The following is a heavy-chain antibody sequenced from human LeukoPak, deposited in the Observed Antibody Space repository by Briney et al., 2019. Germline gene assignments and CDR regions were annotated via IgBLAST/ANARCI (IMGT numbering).Heavy chain of an antibody. V-gene: IGHV1-46*01. D-gene: IGHD5/OR15-5a*01. Sequence: ASVKVSCKASGYPFTSYYMTWVRQAPGQVLDWMGVINPSGGNTRYAQNFQGRVTTTRDSSTSTVYMELSSLRSEDTALYYCARVVGVYTKVDYWGQGTLVTVTS. CDR3: ARVVGVYTKVDY. CDR2: INPSGGNT. CDR1: GYPFTSYY. J-gene: IGHJ4*02.